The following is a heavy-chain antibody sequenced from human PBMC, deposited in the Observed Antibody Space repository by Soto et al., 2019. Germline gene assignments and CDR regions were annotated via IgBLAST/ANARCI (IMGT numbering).Heavy chain of an antibody. V-gene: IGHV3-53*01. CDR1: GLTVSSYA. D-gene: IGHD3-3*01. CDR2: IYASDST. CDR3: AKGWRDV. Sequence: EVQLVESGGGLIQPGGSLRLSCAVSGLTVSSYAMSWVRQAPGEGLEWVSVIYASDSTHYADSVKGRFTISRDNSKNTLFLQMNSRRAEDTAVYYCAKGWRDVWGQGTTVTVS. J-gene: IGHJ6*02.